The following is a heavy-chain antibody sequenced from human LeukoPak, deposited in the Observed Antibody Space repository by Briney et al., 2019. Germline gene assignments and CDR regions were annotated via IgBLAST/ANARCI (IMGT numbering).Heavy chain of an antibody. D-gene: IGHD3-3*01. Sequence: SETLSLTCTVSGGSISSSSYYWAWIRQPPGKGLEWIGSIYYSGSTYYKKSLKSRVTISVDTSKNQFSLKLSSVTAADTAVYYCARSPYYDFWSGYPAYYFDYWGQGTLVTVSS. CDR1: GGSISSSSYY. V-gene: IGHV4-39*07. CDR2: IYYSGST. J-gene: IGHJ4*02. CDR3: ARSPYYDFWSGYPAYYFDY.